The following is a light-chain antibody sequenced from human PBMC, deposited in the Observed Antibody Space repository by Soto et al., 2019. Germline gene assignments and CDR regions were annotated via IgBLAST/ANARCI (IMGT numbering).Light chain of an antibody. CDR3: QQYYNWPS. CDR1: QSVSSSY. Sequence: EIVLTQSPGTLSLSPLEIATLSFMASQSVSSSYLAWYQQKPGQAPRLLIYGASTRATGVPVRFSGSGSGTEFTLTISSLQSDDFAVYYCQQYYNWPSFGQGTRLEIK. V-gene: IGKV3-15*01. CDR2: GAS. J-gene: IGKJ5*01.